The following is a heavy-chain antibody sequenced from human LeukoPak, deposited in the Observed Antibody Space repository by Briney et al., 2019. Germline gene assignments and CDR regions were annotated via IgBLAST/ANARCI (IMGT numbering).Heavy chain of an antibody. CDR1: GGTFSSYA. CDR2: IIPIFGTA. CDR3: AITIFGVVIITIDAFDI. Sequence: GASVKVSCKASGGTFSSYAISWVRQAPGQGLKWMGGIIPIFGTANYAQKFQGRVTITADESTSTAYMELSSLRSEDTAVYYCAITIFGVVIITIDAFDIWGQGTMVTVSS. J-gene: IGHJ3*02. D-gene: IGHD3-3*01. V-gene: IGHV1-69*01.